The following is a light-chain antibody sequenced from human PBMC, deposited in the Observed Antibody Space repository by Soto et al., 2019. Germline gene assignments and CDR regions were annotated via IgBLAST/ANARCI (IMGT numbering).Light chain of an antibody. Sequence: IQLTPTPSSLSPSVRDRDTLTCRASQSISGYLNWYQQKPGRAPKLLIYTASSLQSGVPSRFSGSGSGTDFTLTISRLQPEDFATYHCQQGYTTPITFGQGTRLEIK. CDR2: TAS. CDR1: QSISGY. J-gene: IGKJ5*01. CDR3: QQGYTTPIT. V-gene: IGKV1-39*01.